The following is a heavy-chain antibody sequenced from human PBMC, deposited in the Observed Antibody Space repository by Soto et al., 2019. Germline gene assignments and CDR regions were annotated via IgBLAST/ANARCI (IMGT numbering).Heavy chain of an antibody. V-gene: IGHV5-51*01. CDR2: IYPGDSDT. Sequence: GESLKISCKVSGYSFTSYWIAWVRQMPGKGLEWMGIIYPGDSDTRYSPSFQGQVTISADKSISTAYLQWSSLKASDTAMYYCARQNYHGSGNYYGMDVWGQGTTVTVSS. D-gene: IGHD3-10*01. J-gene: IGHJ6*02. CDR3: ARQNYHGSGNYYGMDV. CDR1: GYSFTSYW.